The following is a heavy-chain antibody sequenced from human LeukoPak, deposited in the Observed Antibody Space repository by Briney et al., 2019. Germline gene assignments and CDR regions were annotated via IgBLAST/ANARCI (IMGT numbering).Heavy chain of an antibody. Sequence: HPGGPLRLSCAASGFTFSSYSMNWVRQAPGKGLEWVSYISSSSSTIYYADSEKGRFTISRDNAKNSLYLQMNSLRAEDTAVYFCARDSGSYYSGNDYWGQGTLVTVSS. J-gene: IGHJ4*02. V-gene: IGHV3-48*04. D-gene: IGHD1-26*01. CDR3: ARDSGSYYSGNDY. CDR1: GFTFSSYS. CDR2: ISSSSSTI.